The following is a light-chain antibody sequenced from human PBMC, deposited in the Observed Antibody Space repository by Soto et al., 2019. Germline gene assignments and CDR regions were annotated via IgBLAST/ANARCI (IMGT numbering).Light chain of an antibody. J-gene: IGLJ1*01. V-gene: IGLV2-14*01. Sequence: ALTQPASVSGSPGQSITISCTGTSSDVGDYNYVSWFQQHPGKAPKLMIYEVSNRPSGVSNRFSGSKSGNTASLTISGLQAEDEADYYCSSYTSITTLDVFGTGTKVTVL. CDR1: SSDVGDYNY. CDR2: EVS. CDR3: SSYTSITTLDV.